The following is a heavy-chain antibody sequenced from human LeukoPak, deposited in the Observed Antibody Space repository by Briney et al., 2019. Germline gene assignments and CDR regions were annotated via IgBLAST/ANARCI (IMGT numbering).Heavy chain of an antibody. Sequence: PSQTLSLTCTVSGGSISSGGYYWSWIRQPPGKGLEWIGYIYHSGSTNYNPSLKSRVTISVDTSKNQFSLKLSSVTAADTAVYYCARRPSIAARGWFDPWGQGTLVTVSS. J-gene: IGHJ5*02. CDR1: GGSISSGGYY. CDR3: ARRPSIAARGWFDP. V-gene: IGHV4-30-2*01. D-gene: IGHD6-6*01. CDR2: IYHSGST.